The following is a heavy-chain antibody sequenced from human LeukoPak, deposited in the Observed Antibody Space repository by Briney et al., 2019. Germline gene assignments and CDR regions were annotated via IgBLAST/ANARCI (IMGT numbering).Heavy chain of an antibody. D-gene: IGHD3-22*01. J-gene: IGHJ4*02. CDR3: AREGWDYYDSSGYYCFDY. Sequence: PSETLSLTCAVYGGSFSGYYWSWIRHPPGKGLEWIGEINHSGSTNYNPSLKSRVTISVDTSKNKFSLTLSSVTAADTAVYYCAREGWDYYDSSGYYCFDYWGQGTLVTVSS. CDR2: INHSGST. V-gene: IGHV4-34*01. CDR1: GGSFSGYY.